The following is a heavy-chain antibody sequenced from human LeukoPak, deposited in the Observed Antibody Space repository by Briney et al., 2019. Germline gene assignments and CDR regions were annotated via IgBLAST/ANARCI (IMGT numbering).Heavy chain of an antibody. V-gene: IGHV4-59*12. Sequence: PSETLSLTCTVSGGSISSYYWTWIRQPPGKGLEWIGYIYHSGSTYYNPSLKSRVTISVDRSKNQFSLKLSSVTAADTAVYYCARVGSLGNYYFDYWGQGTLVTVSS. CDR1: GGSISSYY. CDR2: IYHSGST. J-gene: IGHJ4*02. D-gene: IGHD7-27*01. CDR3: ARVGSLGNYYFDY.